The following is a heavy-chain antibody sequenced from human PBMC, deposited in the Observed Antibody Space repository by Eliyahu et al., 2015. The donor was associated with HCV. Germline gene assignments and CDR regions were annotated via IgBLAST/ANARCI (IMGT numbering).Heavy chain of an antibody. CDR1: GDSITSGTYS. D-gene: IGHD3-22*01. CDR3: ARNHYSSNSRGQLIYYFDY. J-gene: IGHJ4*02. Sequence: QLQLQESGSGLVKPSQTLSLTCAVSGDSITSGTYSWSWIRQPPGKGLEWIGFTYHSGSAYSNPSLESRVTMSVDKSSNQFSLRLNSVTAADTAVYFCARNHYSSNSRGQLIYYFDYWGQGILVTVSS. V-gene: IGHV4-30-2*01. CDR2: TYHSGSA.